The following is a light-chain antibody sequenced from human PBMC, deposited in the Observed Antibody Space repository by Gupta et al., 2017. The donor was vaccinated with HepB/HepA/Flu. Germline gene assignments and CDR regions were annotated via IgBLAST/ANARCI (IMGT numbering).Light chain of an antibody. CDR3: SSYTSSSTLYV. J-gene: IGLJ1*01. CDR1: SSDVGGYNY. Sequence: QSALTQPASVSGSPGQSTTISCTGTSSDVGGYNYVSWYQQHPGKAPKLMIYDVSNRPSGVSNRFSGSKSGNTASLTISGLQAEDEADYYCSSYTSSSTLYVFGTGIKVTVL. V-gene: IGLV2-14*03. CDR2: DVS.